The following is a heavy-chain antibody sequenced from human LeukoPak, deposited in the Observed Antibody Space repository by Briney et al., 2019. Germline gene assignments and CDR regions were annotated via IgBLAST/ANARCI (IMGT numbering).Heavy chain of an antibody. V-gene: IGHV3-7*01. J-gene: IGHJ4*02. D-gene: IGHD2-2*01. CDR2: IKQDGSEK. Sequence: GGSLRLSCAASGFTFSSYWMSWVRQAPGKGLEWVANIKQDGSEKYYVDSVKGRFTISRDNAKNSLYLQMNSLRAEVTAVYYCARQNYCSSTSCYAFDYWGQGTLVTVSS. CDR1: GFTFSSYW. CDR3: ARQNYCSSTSCYAFDY.